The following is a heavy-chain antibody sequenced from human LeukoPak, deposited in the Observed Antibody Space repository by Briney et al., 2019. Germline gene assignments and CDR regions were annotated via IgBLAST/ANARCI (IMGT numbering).Heavy chain of an antibody. V-gene: IGHV4-61*02. CDR1: GGSISSGSYY. J-gene: IGHJ5*02. CDR2: IYTSGST. D-gene: IGHD2-21*01. Sequence: SETLSLTCTVSGGSISSGSYYWSWIRQPAGKGLEWIGRIYTSGSTNYNPSLKSRATISVDTSKNQFSLKLSSVTAADTAVYYCARSHHEHIRYNWFDPWGQGTLVTVSS. CDR3: ARSHHEHIRYNWFDP.